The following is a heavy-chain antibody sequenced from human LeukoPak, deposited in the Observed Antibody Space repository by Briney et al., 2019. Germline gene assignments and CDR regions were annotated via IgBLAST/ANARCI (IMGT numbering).Heavy chain of an antibody. CDR2: IFYSGST. V-gene: IGHV4-39*07. Sequence: PSETLSLTCTVSSGSISTSNYYWGWVRQPPGKALEWIGNIFYSGSTYYSPSLKSRVTISVDTSKNQFSLKLSSVTAADTAVYYCARLPNYDYVWGSYRYTGYFDYWGQGTLVTVSS. CDR1: SGSISTSNYY. J-gene: IGHJ4*02. D-gene: IGHD3-16*02. CDR3: ARLPNYDYVWGSYRYTGYFDY.